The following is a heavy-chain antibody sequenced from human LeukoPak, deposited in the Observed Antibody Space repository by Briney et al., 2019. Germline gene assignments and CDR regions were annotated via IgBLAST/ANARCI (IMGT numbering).Heavy chain of an antibody. Sequence: QPGGSLRLSCAASGFTFSSYWMSWVRQAPGKGLEWVANIKQDGSEKYYVDSVKGRFTISRDNAKNSLYLQMNSLRAEDTAVYYCARGGYYDSSGYRRNRFDYWGQGTLVTVSS. J-gene: IGHJ4*02. CDR1: GFTFSSYW. CDR2: IKQDGSEK. CDR3: ARGGYYDSSGYRRNRFDY. D-gene: IGHD3-22*01. V-gene: IGHV3-7*01.